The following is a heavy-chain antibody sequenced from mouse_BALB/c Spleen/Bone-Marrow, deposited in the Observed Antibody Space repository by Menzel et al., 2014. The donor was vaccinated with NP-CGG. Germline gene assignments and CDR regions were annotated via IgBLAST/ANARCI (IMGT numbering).Heavy chain of an antibody. CDR2: INPNNGGT. D-gene: IGHD2-2*01. CDR3: ARSYGYERSWFAY. CDR1: GYTFTEYT. V-gene: IGHV1-18*01. Sequence: VQLQQPEPELVKPGASVKISCKTSGYTFTEYTMHWVKQGHGKSLEWIGGINPNNGGTSYNQRFKGKATLTVDKSSSTAYMELRSLTSEDSAVYYCARSYGYERSWFAYWGQGTLVTVSA. J-gene: IGHJ3*01.